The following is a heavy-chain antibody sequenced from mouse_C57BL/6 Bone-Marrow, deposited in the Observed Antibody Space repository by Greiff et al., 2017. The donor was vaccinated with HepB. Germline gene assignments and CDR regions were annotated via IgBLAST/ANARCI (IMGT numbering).Heavy chain of an antibody. CDR3: ARGKLTGTWYFDV. V-gene: IGHV1-53*01. J-gene: IGHJ1*03. CDR1: GYTFTSYW. CDR2: INPSNGGT. Sequence: QVQLKQPGTELVKPGASVKLSCKASGYTFTSYWMHWVKQRPGQGLEWIGNINPSNGGTNYNEKFKSKATLTVDKSSSTAYMQLSSLTSEDSAVYYCARGKLTGTWYFDVWGTGTTVTVSS. D-gene: IGHD4-1*01.